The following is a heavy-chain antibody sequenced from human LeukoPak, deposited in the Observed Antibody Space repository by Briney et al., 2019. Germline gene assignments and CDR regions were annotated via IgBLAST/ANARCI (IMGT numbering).Heavy chain of an antibody. V-gene: IGHV3-21*01. CDR1: EFTFSSYT. D-gene: IGHD2-2*01. J-gene: IGHJ4*02. CDR3: ARHPPPEPHQSQ. CDR2: ISSGGNYV. Sequence: PGGSLRLSCAASEFTFSSYTMTWVRQAPGKGLEWVSSISSGGNYVYYADSVRGRFTISRDNAKNSLYLQMNSLKVEDTAVYYCARHPPPEPHQSQWGQGTLVIVSS.